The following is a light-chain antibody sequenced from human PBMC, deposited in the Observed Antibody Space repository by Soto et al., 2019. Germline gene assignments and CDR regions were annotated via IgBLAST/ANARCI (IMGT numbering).Light chain of an antibody. J-gene: IGKJ1*01. V-gene: IGKV1-33*01. CDR3: QHYSLVWA. CDR1: QNINNY. CDR2: DAS. Sequence: DIQMTQSPSSLSASVGDRVTITCQASQNINNYLNWYQQKPGRAPKLLIYDASNLEAGVPSRFRGSGSGTEFTLTISSLQPDDFATYYCQHYSLVWAFGQGTKVDIK.